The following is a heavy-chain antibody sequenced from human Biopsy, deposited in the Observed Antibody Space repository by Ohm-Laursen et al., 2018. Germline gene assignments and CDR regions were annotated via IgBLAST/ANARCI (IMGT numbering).Heavy chain of an antibody. D-gene: IGHD6-19*01. CDR2: IYDRGST. Sequence: SQTLSLTCTVSGDSVSSGSFYWTWLRQPPGQELEYIGNIYDRGSTANYNPSLESRVTMSVDMPKNQFSLKLSSVTAADTAIYYCARGMRSSGWPYFDSWGQGTLVTGSS. CDR3: ARGMRSSGWPYFDS. CDR1: GDSVSSGSFY. V-gene: IGHV4-61*01. J-gene: IGHJ4*02.